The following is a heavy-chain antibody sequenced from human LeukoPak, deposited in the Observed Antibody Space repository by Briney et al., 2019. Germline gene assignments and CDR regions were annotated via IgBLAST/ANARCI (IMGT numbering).Heavy chain of an antibody. V-gene: IGHV3-9*01. CDR1: GFTFDDYA. D-gene: IGHD1-26*01. J-gene: IGHJ4*02. Sequence: GGSLRLSCAASGFTFDDYAMHWVRHGPGKGLEWLSGITWDTDTIGYADSVMGRFTISRDNAKNSLYLQMNSLRAEDTALYYCAKDSSVGATPYYFDSWGQGTLVSVSS. CDR3: AKDSSVGATPYYFDS. CDR2: ITWDTDTI.